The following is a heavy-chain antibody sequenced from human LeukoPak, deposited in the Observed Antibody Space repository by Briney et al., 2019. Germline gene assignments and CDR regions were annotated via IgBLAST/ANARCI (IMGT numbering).Heavy chain of an antibody. CDR2: IYYSGST. Sequence: SETLSLTCTVSGGSISSSSYYWGWIRQPPGKGLEWIGSIYYSGSTYYNPSLKSRVSISVDTSKNQFSLKLSSVTAADTAVYYCATRRRAAAGLNWFDPWGQGTLVTVSS. D-gene: IGHD6-13*01. CDR1: GGSISSSSYY. J-gene: IGHJ5*02. CDR3: ATRRRAAAGLNWFDP. V-gene: IGHV4-39*01.